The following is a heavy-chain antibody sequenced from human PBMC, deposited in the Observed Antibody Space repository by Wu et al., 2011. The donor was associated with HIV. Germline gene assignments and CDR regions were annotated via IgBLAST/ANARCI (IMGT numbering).Heavy chain of an antibody. Sequence: QVQLVQSGAEVKKPGASVKVSCKASGYTFSDYYMQWVRQAPGQGLEWMGWINLHSGGTDYAQKFQGRVAMTRDTSISTAYMELSRLRSDDTAVYFCARDHCSSGGCFENYYYGLDVWGQGTTVTVSS. CDR3: ARDHCSSGGCFENYYYGLDV. V-gene: IGHV1-2*02. CDR2: INLHSGGT. J-gene: IGHJ6*02. D-gene: IGHD2-15*01. CDR1: GYTFSDYY.